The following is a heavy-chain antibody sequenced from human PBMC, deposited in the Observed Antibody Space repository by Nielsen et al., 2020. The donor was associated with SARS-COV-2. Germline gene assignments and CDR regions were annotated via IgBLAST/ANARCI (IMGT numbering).Heavy chain of an antibody. Sequence: SETLSLTCTVSGGSISSGGYFWSWIRQHPGKGLEWIGYIYYSGSTSYNPSLKSRVTISVDTSKNQFSLKLNSVTAADTAVYYCASTDILTGYSYYYYLDVWGKGNTVTVS. V-gene: IGHV4-31*03. CDR1: GGSISSGGYF. CDR3: ASTDILTGYSYYYYLDV. CDR2: IYYSGST. J-gene: IGHJ6*03. D-gene: IGHD3-9*01.